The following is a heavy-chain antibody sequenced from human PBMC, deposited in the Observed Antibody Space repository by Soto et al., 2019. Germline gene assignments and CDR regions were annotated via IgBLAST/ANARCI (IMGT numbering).Heavy chain of an antibody. CDR2: INPNSGGT. D-gene: IGHD3-3*01. Sequence: ASVKVSCKASGYTFTVYYMHGVLQSPLQWREWMGCINPNSGGTNYAQKFQGRVTMTRDTSISTAYMELSRLRSDDTAVYYCASCYDFWSGYPDYYYGMDVWGQGTTVTAP. CDR3: ASCYDFWSGYPDYYYGMDV. CDR1: GYTFTVYY. V-gene: IGHV1-2*02. J-gene: IGHJ6*02.